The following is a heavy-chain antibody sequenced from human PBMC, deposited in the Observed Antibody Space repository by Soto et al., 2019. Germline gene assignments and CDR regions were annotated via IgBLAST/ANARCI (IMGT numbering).Heavy chain of an antibody. CDR2: IYYGGST. CDR1: GGTIRSRGVP. CDR3: ARGAPMVDY. J-gene: IGHJ4*02. V-gene: IGHV4-30-2*01. Sequence: VVGGTIRSRGVPRNMNRQPPGKGLEYIGYIYYGGSTYYNPSLQSRVTMSVDRSRNQFSLKLSSVTAADTAVYDCARGAPMVDYWGQGTLVTVSS. D-gene: IGHD3-10*01.